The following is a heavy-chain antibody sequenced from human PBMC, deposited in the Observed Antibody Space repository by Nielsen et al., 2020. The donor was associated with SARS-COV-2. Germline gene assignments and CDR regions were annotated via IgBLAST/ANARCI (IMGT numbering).Heavy chain of an antibody. CDR2: VTDSGNT. CDR1: GGSLSRYY. CDR3: ARARGAHVITMIVVVDAFDI. Sequence: SETLSLTCTVSGGSLSRYYWSWIRQSPGKGLEWIGYVTDSGNTNYSPSLKSRVTISVDTSKNQFSLKLSSVTAADTAVYYCARARGAHVITMIVVVDAFDIWGQGTMVTVSS. D-gene: IGHD3-22*01. V-gene: IGHV4-59*12. J-gene: IGHJ3*02.